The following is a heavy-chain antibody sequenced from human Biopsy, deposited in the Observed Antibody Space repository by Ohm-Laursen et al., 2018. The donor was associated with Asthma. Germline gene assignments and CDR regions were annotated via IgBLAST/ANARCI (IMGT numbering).Heavy chain of an antibody. D-gene: IGHD7-27*01. Sequence: GASVKVSCKASGGTFSTFTITWVRQAPGQALEWMGGILPILGTSNYAQKFQGRVTITADESTRTAYMELSSLRSEDTAVYFCGLGKGGDQHTMVTLYSWGQGTLVTVSS. J-gene: IGHJ4*02. CDR3: GLGKGGDQHTMVTLYS. CDR1: GGTFSTFT. CDR2: ILPILGTS. V-gene: IGHV1-69*13.